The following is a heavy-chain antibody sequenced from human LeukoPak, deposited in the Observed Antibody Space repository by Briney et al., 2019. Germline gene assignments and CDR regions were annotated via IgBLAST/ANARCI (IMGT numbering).Heavy chain of an antibody. CDR3: GRWGVNAGLDF. V-gene: IGHV3-7*01. Sequence: PGGSLTLSCAVSGFTLSNSWMGWVRQAPGKGLEWVANIKPSGSDKYYVDSAEGRFTVSKDNAKNSVYLQMNSLRAEDPGIYYCGRWGVNAGLDFWGQGTLVSVSA. CDR1: GFTLSNSW. D-gene: IGHD3-10*01. J-gene: IGHJ4*02. CDR2: IKPSGSDK.